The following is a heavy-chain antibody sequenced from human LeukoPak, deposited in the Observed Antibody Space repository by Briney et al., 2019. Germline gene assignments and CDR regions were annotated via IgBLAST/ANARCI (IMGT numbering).Heavy chain of an antibody. Sequence: PGGSLRLSCAASGFTFSSYWMHWVRQAPGKGLVWVSHINTDVSSTGYADFVKGRFTISRDNAENTLYLQMNSLRAEDTAIYYCARRGVYCGGDCYHFDYWGQGTLVTVSS. CDR3: ARRGVYCGGDCYHFDY. CDR2: INTDVSST. CDR1: GFTFSSYW. J-gene: IGHJ4*02. D-gene: IGHD2-21*02. V-gene: IGHV3-74*01.